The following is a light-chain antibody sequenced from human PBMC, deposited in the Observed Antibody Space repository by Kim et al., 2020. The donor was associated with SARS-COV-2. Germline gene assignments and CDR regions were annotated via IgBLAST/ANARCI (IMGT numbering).Light chain of an antibody. J-gene: IGKJ1*01. Sequence: PGERAALTCSASQSVSSGYVAWYQQKRGQATRRRIYAAASRATGIADRISGSGAGTDFTLTISRLEPEDIAVCYCNQNSRAAPLTFGQGTQVDIK. CDR2: AAA. CDR1: QSVSSGY. V-gene: IGKV3-20*01. CDR3: NQNSRAAPLT.